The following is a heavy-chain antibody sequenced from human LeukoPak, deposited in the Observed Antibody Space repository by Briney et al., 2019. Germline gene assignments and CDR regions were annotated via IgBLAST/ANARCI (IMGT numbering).Heavy chain of an antibody. Sequence: PSETLSLTCTVSGGSINTYYWSWIRQPPGKGLEWIGYVYSSGSTNYNPSLKSRVSISVDTSKNQFSLKLSSVTAADTAVYYCARLGSSIFNGFGSWGQGSLVTVSS. J-gene: IGHJ4*02. V-gene: IGHV4-4*09. D-gene: IGHD6-6*01. CDR3: ARLGSSIFNGFGS. CDR1: GGSINTYY. CDR2: VYSSGST.